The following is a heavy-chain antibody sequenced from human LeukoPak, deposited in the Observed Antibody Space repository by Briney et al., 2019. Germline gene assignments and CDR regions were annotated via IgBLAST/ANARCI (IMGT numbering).Heavy chain of an antibody. D-gene: IGHD1-14*01. CDR3: ARDVLHGEPVDY. V-gene: IGHV3-48*04. CDR2: ISSSGSTI. CDR1: GFTFSSYS. J-gene: IGHJ4*02. Sequence: GGSLRLSCAASGFTFSSYSMNWVRQAPGKGLEWVSYISSSGSTIYYADSVKGRFTISRDNAKNSLYLQMNSLRAEDTAVYYCARDVLHGEPVDYWGQGTLVTVSS.